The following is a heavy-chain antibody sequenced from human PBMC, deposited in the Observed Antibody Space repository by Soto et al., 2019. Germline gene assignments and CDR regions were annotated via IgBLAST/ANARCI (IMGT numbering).Heavy chain of an antibody. J-gene: IGHJ4*02. CDR1: GYTFSSYA. D-gene: IGHD6-25*01. Sequence: GGSLRLSCARSGYTFSSYAMRWVRQAPGKGLEWVSAISASAATTYYADSVKGRVTISTDNSNNTMYLQMNSLKAEDTAVYYSAILRGSGGIKCLFAYWSQGSLVSVSA. CDR2: ISASAATT. CDR3: AILRGSGGIKCLFAY. V-gene: IGHV3-23*01.